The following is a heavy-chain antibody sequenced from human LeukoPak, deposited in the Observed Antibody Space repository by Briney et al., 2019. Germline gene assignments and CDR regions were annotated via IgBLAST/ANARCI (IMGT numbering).Heavy chain of an antibody. J-gene: IGHJ4*02. CDR1: GGSISSGDYY. D-gene: IGHD6-6*01. CDR3: AREIIAARDSDY. CDR2: IYYSGST. Sequence: SQTLSLTCTVSGGSISSGDYYWSWIRQPPGKGLEWIGYIYYSGSTYYNPSLKSRVTISVDTSKNQFSLKLSSVTAADTAVYYCAREIIAARDSDYWGQGTLVTVSS. V-gene: IGHV4-30-4*01.